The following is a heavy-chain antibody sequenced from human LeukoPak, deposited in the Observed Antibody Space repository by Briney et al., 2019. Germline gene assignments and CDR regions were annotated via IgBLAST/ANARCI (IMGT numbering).Heavy chain of an antibody. CDR1: GFTFDDYA. Sequence: GGSLRLSCAASGFTFDDYAMHWVRQAPGKGLEWVSRISWNSGSIGYADSVKGRFAISRDNAKNSLYLQMNSLRVEDTALYYCAKGGELAYSGFDWSDPWGQGTLVTVSS. CDR3: AKGGELAYSGFDWSDP. D-gene: IGHD1-26*01. CDR2: ISWNSGSI. V-gene: IGHV3-9*01. J-gene: IGHJ5*02.